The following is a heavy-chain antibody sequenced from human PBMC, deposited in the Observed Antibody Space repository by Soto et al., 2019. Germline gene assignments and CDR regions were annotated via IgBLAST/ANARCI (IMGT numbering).Heavy chain of an antibody. CDR2: IYYSGST. CDR3: ARGTVTAIPSY. J-gene: IGHJ4*02. CDR1: GGSISSYY. V-gene: IGHV4-59*01. Sequence: QVQLQESGPGLVKPSETLSLTCTVSGGSISSYYWSWIRQPPGKGLEWIGYIYYSGSTNYNPSLKRRVTISVDTSKNQFSLKLSSVTAADTAVYYCARGTVTAIPSYWGQGTLVTVSS. D-gene: IGHD2-21*02.